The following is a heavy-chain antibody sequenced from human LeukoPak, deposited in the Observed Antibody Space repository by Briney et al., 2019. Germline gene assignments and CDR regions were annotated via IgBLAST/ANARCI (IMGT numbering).Heavy chain of an antibody. CDR2: IYYSGST. V-gene: IGHV4-39*01. J-gene: IGHJ5*02. CDR1: GGSISSSRYY. D-gene: IGHD3-10*01. Sequence: PSETLSLTCTVSGGSISSSRYYWGWIRQPPGKGLEWIGSIYYSGSTYYNPSLKSRVTISVDTSKNQFSLKLSSVTAADTAVYYCARHGMYYYGSGSYRPFDPWGQGTLVTVSS. CDR3: ARHGMYYYGSGSYRPFDP.